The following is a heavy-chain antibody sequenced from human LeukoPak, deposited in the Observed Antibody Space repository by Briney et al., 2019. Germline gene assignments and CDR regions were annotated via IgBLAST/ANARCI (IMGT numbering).Heavy chain of an antibody. D-gene: IGHD2-2*01. Sequence: GGSLRLSCAASGFTFSSYWMSWVRQAPGKGLEWVANIKQEGSEKYYVDSVKGRFTISRDNAKNSLYLQMNSLRAEDTAVYYCARVEKGYCSSTSCHDGGYYYYYMDVWGKGTTATVSS. V-gene: IGHV3-7*01. CDR3: ARVEKGYCSSTSCHDGGYYYYYMDV. CDR2: IKQEGSEK. CDR1: GFTFSSYW. J-gene: IGHJ6*03.